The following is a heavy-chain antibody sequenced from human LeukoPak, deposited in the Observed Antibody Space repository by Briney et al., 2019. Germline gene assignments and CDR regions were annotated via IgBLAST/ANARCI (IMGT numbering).Heavy chain of an antibody. CDR2: INGESTFK. CDR3: AKVPYDFWSGYYSFDY. Sequence: GGSLRLSCTASGFSFSSPGMNWVRQAPGKGLEWVSSINGESTFKVYADSVKGRFTISRDNAKNSLYLQMNSLRAEDTAVYYCAKVPYDFWSGYYSFDYWGQGTLVTVSS. V-gene: IGHV3-21*04. J-gene: IGHJ4*02. CDR1: GFSFSSPG. D-gene: IGHD3-3*01.